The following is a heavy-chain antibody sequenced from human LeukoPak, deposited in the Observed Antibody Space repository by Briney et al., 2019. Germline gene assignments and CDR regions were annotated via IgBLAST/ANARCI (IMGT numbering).Heavy chain of an antibody. J-gene: IGHJ3*02. CDR2: IRSKANSCAT. CDR1: GFTFSGSA. Sequence: GGSLRLSCAASGFTFSGSAMHWVRQASGKGLEWVGRIRSKANSCATAYAASVKGRFTISRDDSKNTAYLQMNSLKTEDTAVYYCTRLQTGQSIDAFDIWGQGTMVTVSS. D-gene: IGHD1-1*01. CDR3: TRLQTGQSIDAFDI. V-gene: IGHV3-73*01.